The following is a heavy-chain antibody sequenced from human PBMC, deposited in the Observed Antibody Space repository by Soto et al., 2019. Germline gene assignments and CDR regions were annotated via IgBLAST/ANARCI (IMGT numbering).Heavy chain of an antibody. CDR3: ANGATAAGNSRY. Sequence: EVQLVESGGGLAKPGGSLRLSCAASGFIFDSYTMNWVRQAPGKGLEWVSSIGPGSNAIYYADSVKGRFTISRDNAKKALYLQMNSLRGEDAAVYHCANGATAAGNSRYGGQGTLVTVSS. J-gene: IGHJ4*02. CDR2: IGPGSNAI. CDR1: GFIFDSYT. D-gene: IGHD6-13*01. V-gene: IGHV3-21*01.